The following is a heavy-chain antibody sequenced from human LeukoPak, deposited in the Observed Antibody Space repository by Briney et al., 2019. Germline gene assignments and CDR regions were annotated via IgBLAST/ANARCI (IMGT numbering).Heavy chain of an antibody. Sequence: ASVKVSCKASGYTFTGYSMHWVRQAPGQGLEWMGWINPNSGGTNYAQKFQGRVTMTRDTSISTAYMELSRLRSDDTAVYYCARTAMADYYYYYMDVWGKGTTVTISS. CDR2: INPNSGGT. J-gene: IGHJ6*03. CDR3: ARTAMADYYYYYMDV. CDR1: GYTFTGYS. D-gene: IGHD5-18*01. V-gene: IGHV1-2*02.